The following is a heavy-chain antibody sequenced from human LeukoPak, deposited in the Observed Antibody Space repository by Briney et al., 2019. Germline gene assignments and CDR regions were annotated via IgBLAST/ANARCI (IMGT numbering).Heavy chain of an antibody. Sequence: ASVKVSCKASGYTFTTYYISWVRQAPGQGLEWMGWISAYNGNTNYAQKFQGRATMNTDTSTSTAYMELRSLRSDDTAVYYCAREEGAAIAAANVWGRGTMVTVS. V-gene: IGHV1-18*01. D-gene: IGHD6-13*01. CDR2: ISAYNGNT. J-gene: IGHJ3*01. CDR1: GYTFTTYY. CDR3: AREEGAAIAAANV.